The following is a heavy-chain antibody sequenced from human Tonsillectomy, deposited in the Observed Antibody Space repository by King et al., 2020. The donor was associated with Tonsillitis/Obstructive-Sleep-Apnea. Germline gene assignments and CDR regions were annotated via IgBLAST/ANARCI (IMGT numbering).Heavy chain of an antibody. D-gene: IGHD2-2*01. V-gene: IGHV4-34*01. Sequence: VQLQQWGAGLLKPSETLSLTCAVYGGSFSGYYWSWIRQPPGKGLEWIGEINHSGSTNYNPSLRSRVTISVDTSNNQFSQKLTSVTAADTAVYYCARGPLYCISTSCQYWYFDLWGRGTLVTVSS. J-gene: IGHJ2*01. CDR2: INHSGST. CDR1: GGSFSGYY. CDR3: ARGPLYCISTSCQYWYFDL.